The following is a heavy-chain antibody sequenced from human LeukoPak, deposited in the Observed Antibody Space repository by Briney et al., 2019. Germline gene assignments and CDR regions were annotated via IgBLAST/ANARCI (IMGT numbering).Heavy chain of an antibody. V-gene: IGHV3-7*01. CDR2: IKQDGSEK. Sequence: GGSLRLSRAASGFTFSNYWMSWVRQAPGKGLEWVANIKQDGSEKYYVDSVEGRFTISRDNAKNSLHLQMNSLRAEDTAVYYCARDRDWGQGTLVTVSS. CDR3: ARDRD. J-gene: IGHJ4*02. CDR1: GFTFSNYW.